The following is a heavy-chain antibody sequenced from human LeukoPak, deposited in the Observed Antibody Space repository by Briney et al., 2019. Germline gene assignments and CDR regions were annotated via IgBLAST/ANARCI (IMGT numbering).Heavy chain of an antibody. CDR3: ARHVNSGYDFYYLDY. Sequence: SETLSLTCTVSGGSIRSYYWSWIRQSPRKGLEWIGYIHNSGSTNYNPSLKSRVTISVDTSKNQFSLNLSSVTAADTAVYYCARHVNSGYDFYYLDYWGQGTLVTVSS. J-gene: IGHJ4*02. CDR1: GGSIRSYY. D-gene: IGHD5-12*01. CDR2: IHNSGST. V-gene: IGHV4-59*08.